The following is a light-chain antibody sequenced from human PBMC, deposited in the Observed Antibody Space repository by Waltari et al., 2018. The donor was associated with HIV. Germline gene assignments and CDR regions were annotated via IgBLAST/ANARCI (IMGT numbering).Light chain of an antibody. CDR3: QQSYSSPWT. J-gene: IGKJ1*01. Sequence: DIQMTQSPSSLSASVGARVTITCRASQNIANYLNWYQKTPGKAPKVLIYAASSLQSGVPSRLSGSGFGRDFTLTISSLQPEDSATYYCQQSYSSPWTFGQGTKVEIK. CDR2: AAS. CDR1: QNIANY. V-gene: IGKV1-39*01.